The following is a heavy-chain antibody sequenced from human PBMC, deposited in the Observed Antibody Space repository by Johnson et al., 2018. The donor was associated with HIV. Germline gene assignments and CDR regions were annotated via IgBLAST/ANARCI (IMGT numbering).Heavy chain of an antibody. CDR3: ARDGQVYYNFWISSLAFDI. D-gene: IGHD3-3*01. J-gene: IGHJ3*02. Sequence: QEQLVESGGDVVQPGRSLILSCAASGFTFSSYGIHWVRQAPGKGLEWVAVISYDGSNKYYADSVKGRFTISIDNSKNTLFLQMNSLRAEDTAVYYCARDGQVYYNFWISSLAFDIWGQGTMVTVSS. CDR1: GFTFSSYG. CDR2: ISYDGSNK. V-gene: IGHV3-30-3*01.